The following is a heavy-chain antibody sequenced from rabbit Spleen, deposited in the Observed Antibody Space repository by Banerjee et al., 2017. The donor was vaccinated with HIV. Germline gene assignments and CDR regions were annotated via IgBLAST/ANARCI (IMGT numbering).Heavy chain of an antibody. V-gene: IGHV1S40*01. Sequence: QSLEESGGDLVKPGASLTLTCTASGFSSSSGYYMCWVRQAPGKGLEWVGYIDPIFTATYYANWAKGRFTISKTSSTTVTLQMTSLTAADTATYFCAREAGYVGYGDGNLWGPGTLVTVS. CDR1: GFSSSSGYY. CDR2: IDPIFTAT. CDR3: AREAGYVGYGDGNL. D-gene: IGHD6-1*01. J-gene: IGHJ4*01.